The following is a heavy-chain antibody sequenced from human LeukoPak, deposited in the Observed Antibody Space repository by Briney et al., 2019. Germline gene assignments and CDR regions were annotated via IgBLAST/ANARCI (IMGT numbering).Heavy chain of an antibody. Sequence: GGSLRLSCAASGFTFSRNGMHWVRQAPGKGLEWVALIWYDGSKKYYADSVKGRLTISRDNSKNTLYLQINSLRAEDTALYYCARAVGRDASTETAMDGLDYWGQGTLVTVSS. J-gene: IGHJ4*02. CDR1: GFTFSRNG. CDR2: IWYDGSKK. V-gene: IGHV3-33*01. D-gene: IGHD5-18*01. CDR3: ARAVGRDASTETAMDGLDY.